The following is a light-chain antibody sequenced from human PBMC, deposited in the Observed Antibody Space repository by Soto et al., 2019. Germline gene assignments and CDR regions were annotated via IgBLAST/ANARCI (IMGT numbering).Light chain of an antibody. V-gene: IGLV2-14*03. J-gene: IGLJ1*01. CDR1: SRDVGAYDY. Sequence: SGLTQPASVSGSPGQSITISCTGTSRDVGAYDYVSWYLQYPDKAPQLLIYYVDHRPSGVSSRFSGSKSGNTASLTISGLQAEDEGDYYCCSYADGSIYFFGTGTKVTVL. CDR2: YVD. CDR3: CSYADGSIYF.